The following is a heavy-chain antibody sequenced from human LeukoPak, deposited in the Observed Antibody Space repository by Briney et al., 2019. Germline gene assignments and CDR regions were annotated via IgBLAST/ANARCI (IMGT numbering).Heavy chain of an antibody. J-gene: IGHJ4*02. CDR1: GYTFTSCD. CDR2: MNPNSGNT. D-gene: IGHD6-19*01. V-gene: IGHV1-8*01. CDR3: TRGSSGRRDN. Sequence: ASVKVSCKASGYTFTSCDINWVRQATGQGLEWMGWMNPNSGNTGYEQSFQGRITMIRDISIGTAYMELSNLTSEDTAIYYCTRGSSGRRDNWGQGTLVTVSA.